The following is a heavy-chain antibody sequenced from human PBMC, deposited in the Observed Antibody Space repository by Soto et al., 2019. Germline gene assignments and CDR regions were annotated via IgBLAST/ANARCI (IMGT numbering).Heavy chain of an antibody. Sequence: ASVKVSCRASGGSFGKSAINWVRQTPGQGLEWLGGFIPVYRTLNYAQKFQGRVTITADESTGTAYMTLSSLASDDTAVYYCATGVIWIGYFTVDSWGQGTRVTVSS. V-gene: IGHV1-69*13. CDR1: GGSFGKSA. D-gene: IGHD3-3*01. CDR2: FIPVYRTL. CDR3: ATGVIWIGYFTVDS. J-gene: IGHJ4*02.